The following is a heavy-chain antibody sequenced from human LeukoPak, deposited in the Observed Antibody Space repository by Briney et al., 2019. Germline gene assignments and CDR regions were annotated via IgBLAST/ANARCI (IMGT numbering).Heavy chain of an antibody. CDR3: ARDGDTYGYYYYGLDV. CDR1: GYTFTGYY. Sequence: GASVKVSCKASGYTFTGYYMHWVRQAPGQGLEWMGWINPNSGGTNYAQKFQGRVTMTRDTSISTAYMELSSLRSDDTAVYYCARDGDTYGYYYYGLDVWGQGTTVTVSS. V-gene: IGHV1-2*02. J-gene: IGHJ6*02. D-gene: IGHD5-18*01. CDR2: INPNSGGT.